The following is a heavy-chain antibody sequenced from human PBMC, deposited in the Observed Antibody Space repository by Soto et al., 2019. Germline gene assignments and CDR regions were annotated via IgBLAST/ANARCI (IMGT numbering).Heavy chain of an antibody. CDR1: GFTFSSYS. CDR2: ISSSSSYI. D-gene: IGHD5-12*01. J-gene: IGHJ4*02. V-gene: IGHV3-21*01. Sequence: GGSLRLSCAASGFTFSSYSMNWVRQAPGKGLEWVSSISSSSSYIYYADSAKGRFTISRDNAKNSLYLQMNSLRAEDTAVYYCARVVFYSGYADYWGQGTLVTVSS. CDR3: ARVVFYSGYADY.